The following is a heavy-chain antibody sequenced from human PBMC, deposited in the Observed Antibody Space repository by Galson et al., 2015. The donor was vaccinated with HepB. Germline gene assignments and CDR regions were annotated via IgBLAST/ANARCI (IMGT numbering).Heavy chain of an antibody. J-gene: IGHJ4*02. D-gene: IGHD6-19*01. V-gene: IGHV3-7*03. Sequence: SLRLSCAAFGFTFSSCWMSWVRQAPGKGLEWVANIKQDGSEKYYVDSVKGRFSISRDNVKNTLYLQMNSLRAEDTAVYYCARVIRAVAGEYFDYWGQGTLVTVSS. CDR1: GFTFSSCW. CDR2: IKQDGSEK. CDR3: ARVIRAVAGEYFDY.